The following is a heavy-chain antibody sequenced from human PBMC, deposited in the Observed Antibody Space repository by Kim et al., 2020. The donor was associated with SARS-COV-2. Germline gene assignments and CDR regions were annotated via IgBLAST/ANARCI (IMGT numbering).Heavy chain of an antibody. CDR3: SSEGTGSFDY. D-gene: IGHD3-9*01. CDR2: VHFDGST. Sequence: SETLSLTCTVSGGYITTYYWSWIRQSPGRGLEWIGYVHFDGSTNHNPSLMSRVTIPLDTSNSRFSLKLTSVTAADTAVYFCSSEGTGSFDYWGQGTLVTVS. V-gene: IGHV4-59*01. CDR1: GGYITTYY. J-gene: IGHJ4*02.